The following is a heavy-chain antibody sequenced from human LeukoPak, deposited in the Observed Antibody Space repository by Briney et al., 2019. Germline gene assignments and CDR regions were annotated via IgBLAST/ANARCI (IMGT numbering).Heavy chain of an antibody. CDR1: GGSISSYY. D-gene: IGHD6-19*01. Sequence: SETLSLICTVSGGSISSYYWSWIRQPPGKGLEWIGYIYTSGSTNYNPSLKSRVTISVDTSKNQFSLKLSSVTAADTAVYYCASSSTTTSGYSSGWYVPYMDVWGKGTTVTVSS. J-gene: IGHJ6*03. CDR2: IYTSGST. V-gene: IGHV4-4*09. CDR3: ASSSTTTSGYSSGWYVPYMDV.